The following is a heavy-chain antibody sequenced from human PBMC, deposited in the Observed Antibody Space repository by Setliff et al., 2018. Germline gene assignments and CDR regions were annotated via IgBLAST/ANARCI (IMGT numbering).Heavy chain of an antibody. Sequence: PGGSLRLSCTASGFAFPDFAMSWVRQIAGKGLEWVSTSYSGGPSTYYADSVKGRFIISRDDSESTLFLQMDSLRVEDTAVYYCAKEWGYCNSASCHRPFDSWGQGTLVTVS. CDR1: GFAFPDFA. D-gene: IGHD2-2*02. CDR3: AKEWGYCNSASCHRPFDS. CDR2: SYSGGPST. V-gene: IGHV3-23*03. J-gene: IGHJ4*02.